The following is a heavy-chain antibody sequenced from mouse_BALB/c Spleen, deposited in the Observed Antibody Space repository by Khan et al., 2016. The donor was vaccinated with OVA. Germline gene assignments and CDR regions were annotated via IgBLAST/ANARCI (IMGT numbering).Heavy chain of an antibody. V-gene: IGHV5-6*01. CDR3: ASHLTGSFAY. CDR2: ISSGADYT. J-gene: IGHJ3*01. D-gene: IGHD4-1*01. Sequence: EVELVESGGDLVKPGGSLKLSCAASGFTFSSYSMSWVRQTPDKRLEWVATISSGADYTYYPASVKGRFTISRDNAKNTLHLQMSSLKSEDTAMYYCASHLTGSFAYWGQGTLVTVSA. CDR1: GFTFSSYS.